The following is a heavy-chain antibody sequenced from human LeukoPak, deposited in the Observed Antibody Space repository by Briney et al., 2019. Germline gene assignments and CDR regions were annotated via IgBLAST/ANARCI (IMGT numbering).Heavy chain of an antibody. CDR2: IYTSGST. J-gene: IGHJ4*02. Sequence: SETLSLTCTVSGGSISSYSWSWIRQPAGKGLEWIGRIYTSGSTNYNPSLKSRVTMSVDTSKNQFSLKLSSVTAADTAVYYCARDSDYGDYEDYWGQGTLVTVSS. D-gene: IGHD4-17*01. V-gene: IGHV4-4*07. CDR3: ARDSDYGDYEDY. CDR1: GGSISSYS.